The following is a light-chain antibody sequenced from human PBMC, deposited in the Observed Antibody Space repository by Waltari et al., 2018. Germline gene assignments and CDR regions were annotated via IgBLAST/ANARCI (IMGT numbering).Light chain of an antibody. CDR3: SSYTSTTVL. CDR1: SSDVGGYNY. CDR2: DVS. V-gene: IGLV2-14*03. Sequence: QSALTQPASVSGSPGQSITISCTGTSSDVGGYNYVSWYQQHPGKAPKLMIYDVSNRPSGVSNRFSVSKSGNTASLTISGLQAEDEADYYCSSYTSTTVLFGGGTKLTVL. J-gene: IGLJ2*01.